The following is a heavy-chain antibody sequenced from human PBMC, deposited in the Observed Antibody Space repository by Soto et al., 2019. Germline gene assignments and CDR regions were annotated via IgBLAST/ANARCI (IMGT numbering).Heavy chain of an antibody. V-gene: IGHV3-30-3*01. D-gene: IGHD6-13*01. Sequence: QEQVVESGGGVVQPGRSLRLSCAASGFTFSTHAMHWVRQAPGRGLEWVAIISYDGTTKDYADPVKSRFTISRDNAKNAVYLQMNSLRSEDTALYYCARDWRTAGTTGWFDPWGQGTLVTVSS. J-gene: IGHJ5*02. CDR2: ISYDGTTK. CDR3: ARDWRTAGTTGWFDP. CDR1: GFTFSTHA.